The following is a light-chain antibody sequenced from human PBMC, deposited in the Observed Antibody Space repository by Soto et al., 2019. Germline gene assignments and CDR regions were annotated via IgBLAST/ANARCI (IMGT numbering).Light chain of an antibody. CDR3: MSYAGGNRFV. CDR2: HVT. J-gene: IGLJ1*01. CDR1: INDVGGYNY. Sequence: QSALTQPPSASGSPGQSVTISCAGTINDVGGYNYVSWYQQHPGKAPQLMIYHVTKRPSGVPDRFSASTSDTTASLTISGLQAEDEGDYYCMSYAGGNRFVFGTGTKVTVL. V-gene: IGLV2-8*01.